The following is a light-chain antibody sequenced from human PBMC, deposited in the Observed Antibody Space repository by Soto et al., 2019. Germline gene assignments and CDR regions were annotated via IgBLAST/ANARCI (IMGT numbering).Light chain of an antibody. CDR2: DAS. Sequence: DIPMTQSPSSLSASVGDRVTITCRASQSISQYLAWYQQKPGKAPKLLIYDASTLEGGIPSRFSGSGSGTKFTLTISSLQPADFATYYCQQYSSASTFRQGTKLGIK. J-gene: IGKJ2*01. CDR1: QSISQY. CDR3: QQYSSAST. V-gene: IGKV1-5*01.